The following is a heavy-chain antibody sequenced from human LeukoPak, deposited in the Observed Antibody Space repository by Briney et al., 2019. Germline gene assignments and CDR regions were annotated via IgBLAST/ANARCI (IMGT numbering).Heavy chain of an antibody. Sequence: ASVKVSCKASGYTFTSYDINWVRQATGQGLEWMGWMNPNSGNTGYAQKFQGRVTITRNTSISTAYMELSSLRSEDTAVYYCSVGSSTSRFDYWGQGTLVTVSS. CDR1: GYTFTSYD. J-gene: IGHJ4*02. CDR2: MNPNSGNT. V-gene: IGHV1-8*03. D-gene: IGHD2-2*01. CDR3: SVGSSTSRFDY.